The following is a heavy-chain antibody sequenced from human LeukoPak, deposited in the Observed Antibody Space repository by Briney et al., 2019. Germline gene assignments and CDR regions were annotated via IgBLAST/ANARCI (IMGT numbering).Heavy chain of an antibody. Sequence: ASVKVSCKASGYTFTGYYMHWVRQAPGQGLEWMGGFDPEDGETIYAQKFQGRVTMTEDTSTDTAYMELSSLRSEDTAVYYCATIYSRNSRDYWGQGTLVTVSS. CDR3: ATIYSRNSRDY. CDR1: GYTFTGYY. CDR2: FDPEDGET. D-gene: IGHD6-13*01. J-gene: IGHJ4*02. V-gene: IGHV1-24*01.